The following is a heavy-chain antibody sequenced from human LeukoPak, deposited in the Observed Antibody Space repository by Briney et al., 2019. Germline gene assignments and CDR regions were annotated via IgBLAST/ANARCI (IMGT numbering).Heavy chain of an antibody. Sequence: ASVKVSCEASGYTFTGYYMHWVRQAPGQGLGWMGRINPNSGGTNYAQKFQGRVTMTRDTSISTAYMELSRLRSDDTAVYYCARDLDYYDSSGLDYWGQGTLVTVSS. V-gene: IGHV1-2*06. J-gene: IGHJ4*02. CDR2: INPNSGGT. CDR3: ARDLDYYDSSGLDY. CDR1: GYTFTGYY. D-gene: IGHD3-22*01.